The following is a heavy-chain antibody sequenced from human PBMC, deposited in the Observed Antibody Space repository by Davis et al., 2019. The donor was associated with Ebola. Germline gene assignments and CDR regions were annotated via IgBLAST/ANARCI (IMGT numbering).Heavy chain of an antibody. Sequence: GESLKISCAASGFTFSSYWMSWVRQAPGKGLEWVANIKQDGSEKYYVDSVKGRFTISRDNAKNSLYLQMNSLRAEDTAVYYCARDITMIVGGWFDPWGQGTLVTVSS. CDR2: IKQDGSEK. V-gene: IGHV3-7*03. CDR3: ARDITMIVGGWFDP. J-gene: IGHJ5*02. D-gene: IGHD3-22*01. CDR1: GFTFSSYW.